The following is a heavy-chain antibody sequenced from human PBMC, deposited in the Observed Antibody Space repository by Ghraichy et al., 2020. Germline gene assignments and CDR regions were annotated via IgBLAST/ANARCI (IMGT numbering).Heavy chain of an antibody. CDR3: AKRSNWNDLDY. D-gene: IGHD1-20*01. CDR1: GFTFSRSA. Sequence: LSLTCAASGFTFSRSAMSWVRQAPGKGLEWVSSISGTTSSTHYADSVKGRFTISRDNSKNTLYLQMNSLRAEDTAVYYCAKRSNWNDLDYWGQGTLVTVSS. V-gene: IGHV3-23*01. J-gene: IGHJ4*02. CDR2: ISGTTSST.